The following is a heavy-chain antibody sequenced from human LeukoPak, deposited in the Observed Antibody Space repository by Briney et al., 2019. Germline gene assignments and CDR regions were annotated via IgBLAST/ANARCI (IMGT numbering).Heavy chain of an antibody. D-gene: IGHD6-13*01. Sequence: GASVKVSCKASGYTFTSYDINWVRQATGQGLEWMGWMNPNSGNTGYAQKFQDRVTITRNTSISTAYMELSSLRSEDTAVYYCARSAYTSSQDGFDPWGQGTLVTVSS. CDR1: GYTFTSYD. CDR2: MNPNSGNT. CDR3: ARSAYTSSQDGFDP. J-gene: IGHJ5*02. V-gene: IGHV1-8*03.